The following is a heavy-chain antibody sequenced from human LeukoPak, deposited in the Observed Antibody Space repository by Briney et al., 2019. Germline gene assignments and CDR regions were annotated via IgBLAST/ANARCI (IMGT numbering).Heavy chain of an antibody. CDR3: TGNYYGSGSYADFDY. D-gene: IGHD3-10*01. CDR1: GFTFSTYG. Sequence: GGSLRLSCAASGFTFSTYGMSWVRQAPGKGLQWVSTIPSGGGTYYADSVKGRFTISRDDSKNTAYLQMDSLKTEDTAVYYCTGNYYGSGSYADFDYWGQGTLVTVSS. J-gene: IGHJ4*02. CDR2: IPSGGGT. V-gene: IGHV3-23*01.